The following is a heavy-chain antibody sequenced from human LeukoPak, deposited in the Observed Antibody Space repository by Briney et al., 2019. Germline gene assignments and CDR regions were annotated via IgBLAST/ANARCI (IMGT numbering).Heavy chain of an antibody. CDR1: GYTFSGYY. D-gene: IGHD1-1*01. Sequence: GASVKVSCKASGYTFSGYYMHWVRQAPGQGLEWMGWINPNSGGTNYAQKFQGRVTMTRDKSIRTAYMELSRLTSDDTAVYYCARGASIRTNHYYMDVWGKGTTVTVSS. J-gene: IGHJ6*03. CDR3: ARGASIRTNHYYMDV. V-gene: IGHV1-2*02. CDR2: INPNSGGT.